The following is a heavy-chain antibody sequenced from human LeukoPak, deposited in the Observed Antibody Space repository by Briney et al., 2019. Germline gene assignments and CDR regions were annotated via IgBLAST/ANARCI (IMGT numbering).Heavy chain of an antibody. J-gene: IGHJ3*02. CDR1: GHTFTGYY. V-gene: IGHV1-2*02. Sequence: ASVKVSCKASGHTFTGYYMHWVRQAPGQGLEWMGWINPNSGGTNYAQKFQGRVTMTRDTSISTAYMELSRLRSDDTAVYYCARIVAYCGGDCYTDAFDIWGQGTMVTVSS. CDR2: INPNSGGT. CDR3: ARIVAYCGGDCYTDAFDI. D-gene: IGHD2-21*02.